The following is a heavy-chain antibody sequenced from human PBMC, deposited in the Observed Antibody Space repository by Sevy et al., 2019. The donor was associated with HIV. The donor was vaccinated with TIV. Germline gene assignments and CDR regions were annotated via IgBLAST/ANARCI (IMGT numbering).Heavy chain of an antibody. CDR2: INHSGST. CDR1: GGSFSGYY. J-gene: IGHJ2*01. CDR3: ARGSGEEFLDWLLRYCYFDY. D-gene: IGHD3-3*01. V-gene: IGHV4-34*01. Sequence: SETLSLTCAVYGGSFSGYYWSWIRQPPGKGLEWIGEINHSGSTNYNPSLKSRVTITVDTSKNHFSLKLSSVTAAETAVDYCARGSGEEFLDWLLRYCYFDYWGRGTLVTVSS.